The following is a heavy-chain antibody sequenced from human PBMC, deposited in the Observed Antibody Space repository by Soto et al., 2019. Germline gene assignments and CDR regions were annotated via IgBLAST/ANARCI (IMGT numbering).Heavy chain of an antibody. J-gene: IGHJ4*02. CDR2: INHSGST. D-gene: IGHD3-9*01. Sequence: SETLSLTCAVYGGSFSGYYWSWIRQPPGKGLEWIGEINHSGSTNYNPSLKSRVTISVDTSKNQFSLKLSSVTAADTAVYYCARVGYDILTGYYIGVTNNKYYFDYWGQGSLVTVSS. CDR1: GGSFSGYY. V-gene: IGHV4-34*01. CDR3: ARVGYDILTGYYIGVTNNKYYFDY.